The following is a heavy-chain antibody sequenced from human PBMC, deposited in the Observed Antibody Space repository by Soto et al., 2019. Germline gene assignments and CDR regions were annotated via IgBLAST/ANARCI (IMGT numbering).Heavy chain of an antibody. J-gene: IGHJ6*02. D-gene: IGHD1-26*01. CDR1: GFTFSSYS. CDR3: ARDGVGELLDYYYGMDV. Sequence: GGSLRLSCAASGFTFSSYSMNWVRQAPGKGLEWVSYISSSSSTIYYADSVKGRFTISRDNAKNSLYLQMNSLRDEDTAVYYCARDGVGELLDYYYGMDVWGQGTTVTVSS. CDR2: ISSSSSTI. V-gene: IGHV3-48*02.